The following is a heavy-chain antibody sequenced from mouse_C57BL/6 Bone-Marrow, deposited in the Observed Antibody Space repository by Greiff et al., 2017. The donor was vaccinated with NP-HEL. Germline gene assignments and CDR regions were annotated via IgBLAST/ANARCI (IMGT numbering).Heavy chain of an antibody. D-gene: IGHD1-1*01. CDR3: ARGAQYGGYFDV. CDR1: GYAFSSSW. Sequence: QVQLQQSGPELVKPGASVKISCKASGYAFSSSWMNWVKQRPGKGLEWIGRIYPGDGDTNYNGKFKGKATLTADKSSSTAYMQLSSLTSEDSAVYFCARGAQYGGYFDVWGTGTTVTVSS. CDR2: IYPGDGDT. V-gene: IGHV1-82*01. J-gene: IGHJ1*03.